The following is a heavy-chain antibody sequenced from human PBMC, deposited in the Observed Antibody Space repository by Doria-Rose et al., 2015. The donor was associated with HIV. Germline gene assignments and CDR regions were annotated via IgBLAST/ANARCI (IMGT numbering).Heavy chain of an antibody. CDR2: IFSDDER. CDR3: ARIKSSRWYHKYYFDF. J-gene: IGHJ4*02. Sequence: QITLKESGPVLVKPTETLTLTCTVSGVSLSSPGMGVSWIRQPPGKALEWLANIFSDDERYYTTSLKSRLTISRGTSKGQVVLTMTDMDPVDTATYYCARIKSSRWYHKYYFDFWGQGTLVIVSA. V-gene: IGHV2-26*01. D-gene: IGHD6-13*01. CDR1: GVSLSSPGMG.